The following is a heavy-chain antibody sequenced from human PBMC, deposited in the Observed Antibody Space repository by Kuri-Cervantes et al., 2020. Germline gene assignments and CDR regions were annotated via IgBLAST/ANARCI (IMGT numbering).Heavy chain of an antibody. CDR2: IYYSGST. D-gene: IGHD3-22*01. Sequence: SETLSLTCTVSGGSVSSGCYYCSWLRQPPGKGLEWIAYIYYSGSTNYNPSLKSRVTISVDTSKNQFSLKLSSVTTADTAVYYCARVTDGYPHRNFDYWGQGTLVTVSS. V-gene: IGHV4-61*01. CDR3: ARVTDGYPHRNFDY. J-gene: IGHJ4*02. CDR1: GGSVSSGCYY.